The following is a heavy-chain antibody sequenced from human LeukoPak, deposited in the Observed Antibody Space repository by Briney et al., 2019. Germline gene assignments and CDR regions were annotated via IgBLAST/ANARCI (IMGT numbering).Heavy chain of an antibody. D-gene: IGHD1-26*01. CDR2: ISAAGFTT. Sequence: PGGSLRLSCAGSGFTFSSYAMNWVRQAPGKGLEWVSVISAAGFTTYYADSVKGRFTISRDNSKNTLYLQMNSLRAEDTAIYYCAKRPALSGNYPRDCWGQGTLVTVSS. V-gene: IGHV3-23*01. CDR3: AKRPALSGNYPRDC. J-gene: IGHJ4*02. CDR1: GFTFSSYA.